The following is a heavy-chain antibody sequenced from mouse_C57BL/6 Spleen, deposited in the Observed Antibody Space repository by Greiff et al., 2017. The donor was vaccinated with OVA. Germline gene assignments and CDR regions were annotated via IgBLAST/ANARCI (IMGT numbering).Heavy chain of an antibody. D-gene: IGHD4-1*01. CDR1: GYAFSSSW. Sequence: VQLQESGPELVKPGASVKISCKASGYAFSSSWMNWVKQRPGKGLEWIGRIYPGDGDTNYNGKFKGKATLTADKSSSTAYMQLSSLTSEDSAVYFCARRGGTEAMDYWGQGTSVTVSS. CDR2: IYPGDGDT. V-gene: IGHV1-82*01. J-gene: IGHJ4*01. CDR3: ARRGGTEAMDY.